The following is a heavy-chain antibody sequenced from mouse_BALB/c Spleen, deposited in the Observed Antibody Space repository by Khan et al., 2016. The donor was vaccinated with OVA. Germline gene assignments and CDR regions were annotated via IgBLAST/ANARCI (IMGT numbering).Heavy chain of an antibody. D-gene: IGHD1-1*02. CDR2: MSSGSSTI. J-gene: IGHJ1*01. CDR1: GFTFSSFG. V-gene: IGHV5-17*02. Sequence: EVQLQESGGGLVQPGGSRKLSCAASGFTFSSFGMHWVRQAPKQGLEWVAYMSSGSSTIYYVDTVKGRFTISRDNPKNTLFLQMTSLRSGDTAMYYYARSWCNFHWYFDVWGAGTSLTVSS. CDR3: ARSWCNFHWYFDV.